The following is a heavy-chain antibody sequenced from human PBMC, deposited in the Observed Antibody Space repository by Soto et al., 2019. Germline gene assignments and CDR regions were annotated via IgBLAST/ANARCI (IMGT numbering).Heavy chain of an antibody. Sequence: GGSLRLSCAASGFTFSSYAMSWVRQAPGKGLEWVSAISGSGGSTYYADSVKGRFTISRDNSKNTLYLQMNSLRAEDTAVYYCAKDGGLRLGELSFSYFDYWGQGTLVTVSS. D-gene: IGHD3-16*02. J-gene: IGHJ4*02. CDR2: ISGSGGST. CDR1: GFTFSSYA. V-gene: IGHV3-23*01. CDR3: AKDGGLRLGELSFSYFDY.